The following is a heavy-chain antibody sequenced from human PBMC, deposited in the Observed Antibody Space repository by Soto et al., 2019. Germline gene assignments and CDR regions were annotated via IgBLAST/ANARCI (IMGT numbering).Heavy chain of an antibody. J-gene: IGHJ4*02. CDR2: IKQDGSEK. D-gene: IGHD2-15*01. V-gene: IGHV3-7*05. Sequence: GGSLRLSCAASGFTFSSYWMSWVRQAPGKGLEWVANIKQDGSEKYYVDSVKGRFTISRDNAKNSLYLQMNSLRAEDTAVYYCARDFQWGGVGYCSGGSCYSPQCFDYWGQGTLVTVSS. CDR1: GFTFSSYW. CDR3: ARDFQWGGVGYCSGGSCYSPQCFDY.